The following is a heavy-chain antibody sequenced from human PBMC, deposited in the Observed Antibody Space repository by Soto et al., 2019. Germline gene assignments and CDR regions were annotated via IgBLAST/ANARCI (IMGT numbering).Heavy chain of an antibody. V-gene: IGHV4-39*01. CDR1: GGSISSSSYY. Sequence: SETLSLTCTVSGGSISSSSYYWGWIRQPPGKGLEWIGSIYYSGSTYYNPSLKSRVTISVDTSKNQFSLKLSSVTAADTAVYYCARHSSGYDSENIYYYYYMDVWGKGTTVTVSS. CDR3: ARHSSGYDSENIYYYYYMDV. CDR2: IYYSGST. D-gene: IGHD5-12*01. J-gene: IGHJ6*03.